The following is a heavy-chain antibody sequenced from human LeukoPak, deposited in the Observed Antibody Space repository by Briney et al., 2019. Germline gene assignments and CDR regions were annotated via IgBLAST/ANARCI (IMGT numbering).Heavy chain of an antibody. CDR1: GFTFSSYA. CDR2: ISGSGGST. D-gene: IGHD6-19*01. Sequence: HPGGSLRLSCAASGFTFSSYAMSWVRQAPGKGLEWVSAISGSGGSTYYADSVKGRFTISRDNSKNTLYLQMNSLRAEDTAVYYCAKSIAVAVYYYYGMDVWGQGTTVTVS. CDR3: AKSIAVAVYYYYGMDV. V-gene: IGHV3-23*01. J-gene: IGHJ6*02.